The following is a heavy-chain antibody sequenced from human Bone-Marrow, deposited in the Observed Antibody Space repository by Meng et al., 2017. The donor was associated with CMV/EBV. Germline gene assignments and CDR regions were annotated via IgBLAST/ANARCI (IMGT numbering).Heavy chain of an antibody. V-gene: IGHV3-48*03. Sequence: GESLKISCAASGFTFSSYEMNWVRQAPGKGLEWVSYISSSGSTIYYADSVKGRFTISRDNAKNSLYLQMNSLRAEDTAVYYCASSALGDFWSGYLGDYYYYYGMDVWGQGTTVTGSS. D-gene: IGHD3-3*01. CDR3: ASSALGDFWSGYLGDYYYYYGMDV. J-gene: IGHJ6*01. CDR2: ISSSGSTI. CDR1: GFTFSSYE.